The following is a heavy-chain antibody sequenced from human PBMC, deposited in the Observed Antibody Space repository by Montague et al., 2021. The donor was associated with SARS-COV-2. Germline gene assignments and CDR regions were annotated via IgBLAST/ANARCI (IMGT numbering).Heavy chain of an antibody. Sequence: SETLSITCTVSGGPISNYYWSWIRQPPGRGLEWIGYIYYSGSTDYSPSLKSRVTISLDTSKNQFSLEVTSVTAADTAVYYCARGGGYYNYGLDVWGPGTTVTVSS. J-gene: IGHJ6*02. D-gene: IGHD3-22*01. CDR3: ARGGGYYNYGLDV. CDR1: GGPISNYY. V-gene: IGHV4-59*01. CDR2: IYYSGST.